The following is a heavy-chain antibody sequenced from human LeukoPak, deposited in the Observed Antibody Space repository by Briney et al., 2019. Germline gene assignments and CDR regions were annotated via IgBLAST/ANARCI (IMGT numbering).Heavy chain of an antibody. CDR2: IRYDGSNK. CDR1: GFTFSSYG. J-gene: IGHJ4*02. Sequence: PGGSLRLSCAASGFTFSSYGMHWVRHAPGKGLEWVAFIRYDGSNKYYADSVKGRFTISRDNSKNTLYLQMNSLRAEDTAVYYCAKGRRYCSGGSCYRREGFDYWGQGTLVTVSS. D-gene: IGHD2-15*01. CDR3: AKGRRYCSGGSCYRREGFDY. V-gene: IGHV3-30*02.